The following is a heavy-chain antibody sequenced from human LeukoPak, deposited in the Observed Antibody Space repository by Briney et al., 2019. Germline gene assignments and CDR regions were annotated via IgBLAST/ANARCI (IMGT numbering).Heavy chain of an antibody. V-gene: IGHV3-11*01. D-gene: IGHD6-13*01. CDR1: GFTFSDYY. CDR2: ISGSTI. CDR3: AREDSSSRFDP. J-gene: IGHJ5*02. Sequence: GGSLRLSCAASGFTFSDYYMSWIRQAPGKGLEWVSYISGSTIYYADSVKGRFTISRDNAKNSLYLQMNSLRAEDTAVYYCAREDSSSRFDPWGQGTLVTVSS.